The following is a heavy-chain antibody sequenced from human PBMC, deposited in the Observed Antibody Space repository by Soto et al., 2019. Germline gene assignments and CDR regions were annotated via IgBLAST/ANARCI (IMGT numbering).Heavy chain of an antibody. V-gene: IGHV3-21*01. CDR2: ISSSSSYI. Sequence: EVQLVESGGGLVKPGGSLRLSCAASGFTFSSYSMNWVRQAPGKGLEWVSSISSSSSYIYYADSVKGRFTISRDNAKNSLYLQMNSLRAEDTAVYYCARVDVVVPAAPDTDYYYYKDVWGKGTTVTVSS. D-gene: IGHD2-2*01. CDR1: GFTFSSYS. CDR3: ARVDVVVPAAPDTDYYYYKDV. J-gene: IGHJ6*03.